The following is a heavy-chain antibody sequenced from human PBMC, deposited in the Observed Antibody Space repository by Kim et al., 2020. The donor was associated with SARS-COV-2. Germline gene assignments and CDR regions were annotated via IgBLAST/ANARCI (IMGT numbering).Heavy chain of an antibody. V-gene: IGHV4-34*01. D-gene: IGHD5-12*01. J-gene: IGHJ6*03. Sequence: SETLSLTCAVYGGSFSGYYWRWIRQPPGKGLEWIGEINHSGSTNYNPSIKSRVTISVNTSKNQFSLKLSSVTAADTAVYYCARGTRQWLSRHYYYYMDVWGKGTTAAVSS. CDR2: INHSGST. CDR1: GGSFSGYY. CDR3: ARGTRQWLSRHYYYYMDV.